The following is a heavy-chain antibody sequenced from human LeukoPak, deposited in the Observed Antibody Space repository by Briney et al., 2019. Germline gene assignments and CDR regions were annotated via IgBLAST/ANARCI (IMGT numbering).Heavy chain of an antibody. CDR2: IWYDGSNK. CDR3: VKTGVVPAYYNMDV. CDR1: GFTFSSYG. Sequence: GGSLRLSCAASGFTFSSYGMHWVRQAPGKGLEWVAVIWYDGSNKYYADSVTGRFTISRDNSKNTLYLQMNSLRNEDTAVYFCVKTGVVPAYYNMDVWGKGTTVIVSS. D-gene: IGHD3-10*01. J-gene: IGHJ6*03. V-gene: IGHV3-30*02.